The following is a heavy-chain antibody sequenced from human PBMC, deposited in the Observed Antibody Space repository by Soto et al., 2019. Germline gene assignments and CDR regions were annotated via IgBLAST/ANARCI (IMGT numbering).Heavy chain of an antibody. CDR2: IYSSGST. J-gene: IGHJ4*02. CDR1: GGSVTSGNYY. D-gene: IGHD6-19*01. V-gene: IGHV4-61*01. CDR3: ARAGYSSGYDY. Sequence: QVQLQESGPGLVKPSETLSLTCSVSGGSVTSGNYYWSWIRQPPGKGLEWIGYIYSSGSTNYNPSLKSRVTISVDTSKNHFSLKLSSVTAADTAVYYCARAGYSSGYDYWGQGTLVTVSS.